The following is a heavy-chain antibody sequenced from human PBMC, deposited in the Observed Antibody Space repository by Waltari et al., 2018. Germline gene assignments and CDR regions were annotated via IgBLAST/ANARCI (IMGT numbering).Heavy chain of an antibody. V-gene: IGHV3-15*01. CDR2: IKRKADGGTT. CDR3: TTGIEYSSSSIYFDS. Sequence: TFTNAWMTWVRQAPGKGLEWVGRIKRKADGGTTDYAAAVKGRFTISRDDSKNTLYLQMNSLKAEDTAVYYCTTGIEYSSSSIYFDSWGQGTLVTVSS. D-gene: IGHD6-6*01. CDR1: TFTNAW. J-gene: IGHJ4*02.